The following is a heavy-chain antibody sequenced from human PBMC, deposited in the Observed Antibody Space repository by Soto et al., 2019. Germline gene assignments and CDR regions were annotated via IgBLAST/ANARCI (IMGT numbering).Heavy chain of an antibody. J-gene: IGHJ5*02. V-gene: IGHV4-30-2*01. CDR2: IYHSGST. CDR3: ARVPLP. Sequence: SETLSLTCAVSGVSISSGGYSWSWIRQPPGKGLEWIGYIYHSGSTYYNPSLKSRVTISVDRSKNQFSLKLSSVTAADTAVYYCARVPLPWGQGTLVTVSS. CDR1: GVSISSGGYS.